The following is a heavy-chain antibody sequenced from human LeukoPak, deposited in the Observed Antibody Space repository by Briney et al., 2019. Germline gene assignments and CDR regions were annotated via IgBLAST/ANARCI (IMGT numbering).Heavy chain of an antibody. CDR2: IYYSGST. J-gene: IGHJ3*02. Sequence: PSQTLSLTCTVSGGSISSGGYYWSWIRQHPGKGLEWIGYIYYSGSTYYNPPLKSRVTISVDTSKNQFSLKLSSVTAADTAVYYCARSISSGWYDAFDIWGQGTMVTVSS. V-gene: IGHV4-31*03. CDR1: GGSISSGGYY. CDR3: ARSISSGWYDAFDI. D-gene: IGHD6-19*01.